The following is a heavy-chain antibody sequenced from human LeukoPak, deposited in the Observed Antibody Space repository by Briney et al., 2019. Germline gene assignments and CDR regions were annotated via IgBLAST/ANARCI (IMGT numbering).Heavy chain of an antibody. J-gene: IGHJ4*02. D-gene: IGHD4-23*01. V-gene: IGHV4-59*12. CDR1: GGSISSYY. Sequence: SETLSLTCTVSGGSISSYYWSWIRQPPGKGLEWIGYIYYSGSTYYNPSLKSRVTISVDTSKNQFSLKLSSVTAADTAVYYCASPLPYGGNPLPYYWGQGTLATVSS. CDR3: ASPLPYGGNPLPYY. CDR2: IYYSGST.